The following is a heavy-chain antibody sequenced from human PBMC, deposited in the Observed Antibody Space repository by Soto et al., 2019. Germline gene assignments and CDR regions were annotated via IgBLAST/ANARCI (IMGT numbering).Heavy chain of an antibody. J-gene: IGHJ4*01. D-gene: IGHD3-22*01. CDR2: IIPIFGTA. V-gene: IGHV1-69*01. Sequence: QVQLVQSGAEVKKPGSSLKVSCKASGGTFSSYAISWVRQAPGQGLEWMGGIIPIFGTANYAQKFQGRVTITADESTSTAYMGLSSLGSEDTAVYYWARSAYYYDSSAYSTADYWGHGTLVTVSS. CDR3: ARSAYYYDSSAYSTADY. CDR1: GGTFSSYA.